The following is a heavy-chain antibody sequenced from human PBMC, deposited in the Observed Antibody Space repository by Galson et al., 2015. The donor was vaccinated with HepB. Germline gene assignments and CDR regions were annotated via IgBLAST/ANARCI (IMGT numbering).Heavy chain of an antibody. D-gene: IGHD3-22*01. CDR1: GGSMSSGGYS. CDR3: ARTIGYLGGPMILVAVDALDI. V-gene: IGHV4-30-2*01. J-gene: IGHJ3*02. CDR2: ISHSGTT. Sequence: LSLTCAVSGGSMSSGGYSWSWIRQPPGKGLEWIGYISHSGTTNYNPSLKTRATISMDMSKNQFSLNLSSVTAADTAVYYCARTIGYLGGPMILVAVDALDIWGQGTTVTVSS.